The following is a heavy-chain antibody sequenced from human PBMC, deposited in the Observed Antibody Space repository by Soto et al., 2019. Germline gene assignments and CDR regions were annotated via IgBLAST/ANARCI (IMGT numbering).Heavy chain of an antibody. CDR1: GFTFSDSV. CDR2: ISGSGGST. D-gene: IGHD4-17*01. Sequence: GESLKISCAASGFTFSDSVMHWVRQAPGKGLEWVSAISGSGGSTYYADSVKGRFTISRDNSKNTLYLQMNSLRAEDTAVYYCEKDRADYGDYYFDYWGQGTLVTVSS. V-gene: IGHV3-23*01. CDR3: EKDRADYGDYYFDY. J-gene: IGHJ4*02.